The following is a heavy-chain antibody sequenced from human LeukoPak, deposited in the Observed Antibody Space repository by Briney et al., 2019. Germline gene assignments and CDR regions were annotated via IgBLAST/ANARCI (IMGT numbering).Heavy chain of an antibody. CDR2: IIPIFGTT. J-gene: IGHJ4*02. Sequence: ASVKVSCKASGGTFSSYSISWVRQAPGQGLEWMGGIIPIFGTTNYAQKFQGRVTITADESTSTAYMELSSLRSEDTAVYYCARSPDILTGENFDYWGQGTLVTVSS. CDR1: GGTFSSYS. D-gene: IGHD3-9*01. V-gene: IGHV1-69*13. CDR3: ARSPDILTGENFDY.